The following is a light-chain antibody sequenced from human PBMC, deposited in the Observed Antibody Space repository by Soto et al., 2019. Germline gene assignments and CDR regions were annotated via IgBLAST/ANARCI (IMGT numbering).Light chain of an antibody. CDR3: SSYTSSNTLYV. J-gene: IGLJ1*01. Sequence: QSVLTQPASVSGSPGQSITISRTGTTNDVGDYNYVSWYQQHPGKAPKLIIYDVSNRPSGVSNRFPGSKSGNTASLTISGLRAEDEADYYCSSYTSSNTLYVFGTGTKVTVL. CDR2: DVS. V-gene: IGLV2-14*01. CDR1: TNDVGDYNY.